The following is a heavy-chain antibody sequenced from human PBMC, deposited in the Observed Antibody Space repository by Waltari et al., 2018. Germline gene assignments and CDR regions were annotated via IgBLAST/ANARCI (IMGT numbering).Heavy chain of an antibody. D-gene: IGHD1-26*01. CDR3: ARVSEWELPDY. J-gene: IGHJ4*02. V-gene: IGHV3-30-3*01. Sequence: VQLVESGGGVVQPGRSLRLPWAAPGFTLISYPVPCVRQAPGKGLEWVAVISYDGSNKYYADSVKGRFTISRDNSKNTLYLQMNSLRAEDTAVYYCARVSEWELPDYWGQGTLVTVSS. CDR2: ISYDGSNK. CDR1: GFTLISYP.